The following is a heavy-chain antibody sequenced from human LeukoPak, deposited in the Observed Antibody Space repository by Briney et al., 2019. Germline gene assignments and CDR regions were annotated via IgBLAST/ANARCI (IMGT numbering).Heavy chain of an antibody. Sequence: GGSLRRSCAASGFTFSSYGMHWVRQAPGKGLEWVAVISYDGSNKYYADSVKGRFTISRDNSKNTLYLQMNSLRAEDTAVYYCAKDSPGWELLLAYWGQGTLVTVSS. J-gene: IGHJ4*02. D-gene: IGHD1-26*01. CDR2: ISYDGSNK. V-gene: IGHV3-30*18. CDR1: GFTFSSYG. CDR3: AKDSPGWELLLAY.